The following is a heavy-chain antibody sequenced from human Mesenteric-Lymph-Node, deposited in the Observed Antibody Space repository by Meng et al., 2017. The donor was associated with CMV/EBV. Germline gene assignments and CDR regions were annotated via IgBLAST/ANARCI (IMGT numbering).Heavy chain of an antibody. CDR1: GFTFSSYS. D-gene: IGHD3-3*01. V-gene: IGHV3-21*01. CDR3: ARSMFYDFWSGPDFDL. CDR2: ISNRGTYI. J-gene: IGHJ4*02. Sequence: GGSLRLSCAASGFTFSSYSMNWVRQAPGKGLEWVSSISNRGTYIYYADSVRGRFTISRDNARKSVYLQLNSLTAEDTAVYYCARSMFYDFWSGPDFDLWGQGTLVTVSS.